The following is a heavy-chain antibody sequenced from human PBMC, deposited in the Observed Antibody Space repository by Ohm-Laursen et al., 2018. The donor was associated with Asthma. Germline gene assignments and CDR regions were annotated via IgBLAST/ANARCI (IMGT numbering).Heavy chain of an antibody. J-gene: IGHJ3*01. D-gene: IGHD6-13*01. V-gene: IGHV3-64*02. Sequence: GSLRLSCAASGFTFSDYAMHWVRQAPGKGLEYVSSIFSNGGYSHYAGSVKGRFIISRDNSKNTLHLQLGSLRPDDTAVYYCARGHRSSWFDAFDVWGHGTVVTVSS. CDR2: IFSNGGYS. CDR3: ARGHRSSWFDAFDV. CDR1: GFTFSDYA.